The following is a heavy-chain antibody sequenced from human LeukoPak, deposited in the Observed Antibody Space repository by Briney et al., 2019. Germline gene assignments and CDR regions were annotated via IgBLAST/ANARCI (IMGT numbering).Heavy chain of an antibody. Sequence: SETLSLTCTVSGGSISSGSYYWSWIRQPAGKGLEWIGRIYTSGSTNYNPSLKSRVTISVDTSKNQFSLKLRSVTAADTAVYYCARISSSNWYNERGAFDVWGQGTMVTVSS. CDR3: ARISSSNWYNERGAFDV. CDR1: GGSISSGSYY. D-gene: IGHD6-13*01. V-gene: IGHV4-61*02. CDR2: IYTSGST. J-gene: IGHJ3*01.